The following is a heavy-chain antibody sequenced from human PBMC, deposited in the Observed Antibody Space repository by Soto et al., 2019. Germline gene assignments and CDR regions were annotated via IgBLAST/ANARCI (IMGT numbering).Heavy chain of an antibody. Sequence: QVQLQEWGPGLVKPSETLSLTCTVSGGSITTYYWSWIRQPAGKGLEWIGRIYSGGSTNYNPSLRSRVTVSVDMSKNQFSLKLSSVTAADTAVYYCANRDTSMVTRYYYGMDVWGQGTTVTVSS. CDR2: IYSGGST. CDR3: ANRDTSMVTRYYYGMDV. CDR1: GGSITTYY. V-gene: IGHV4-4*07. J-gene: IGHJ6*02. D-gene: IGHD5-18*01.